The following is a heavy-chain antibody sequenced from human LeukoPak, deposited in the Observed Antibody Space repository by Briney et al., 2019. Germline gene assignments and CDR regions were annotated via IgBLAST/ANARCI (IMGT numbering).Heavy chain of an antibody. J-gene: IGHJ6*02. CDR1: GFTVSSNY. CDR2: IYSGGST. D-gene: IGHD3-22*01. V-gene: IGHV3-53*01. Sequence: GGSLRLSCAASGFTVSSNYMSWVRRAPGKGLEWVSVIYSGGSTYYADSVKGRFTISRDNSKNTLYLQMNSLRAEDTAVYYCARASYYDSSGYYNDYYYYGMDVWGQGTTVTVSS. CDR3: ARASYYDSSGYYNDYYYYGMDV.